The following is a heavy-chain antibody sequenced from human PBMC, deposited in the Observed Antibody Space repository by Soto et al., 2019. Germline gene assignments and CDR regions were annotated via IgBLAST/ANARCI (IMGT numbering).Heavy chain of an antibody. D-gene: IGHD3-10*01. Sequence: PSETLSLTCAVYGGSFSGYYWSWIRQPPGKCLEWIGYIYHSGSTYYNPSLKRLVTISVDRSKNQFSLKLSSVTAADTAVYYCARSYGSGSYYPLYYGMDVWGQGTTVTVSS. CDR2: IYHSGST. J-gene: IGHJ6*02. CDR3: ARSYGSGSYYPLYYGMDV. CDR1: GGSFSGYY. V-gene: IGHV4-30-2*01.